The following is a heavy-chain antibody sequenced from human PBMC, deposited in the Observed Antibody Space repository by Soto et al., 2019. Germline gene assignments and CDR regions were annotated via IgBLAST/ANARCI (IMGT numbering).Heavy chain of an antibody. J-gene: IGHJ6*02. D-gene: IGHD2-2*01. Sequence: QVQLQESGPGLVKPSQTLSLTCTVSGGSISSGGYYWSWIRQHPGKGLEWIGCIYYSGSTYYNPSLKSRVTISVDTSKNQFSLQLSSVTAGSKAEYDCAREEHIVVVPAANGCGPRYGMDVWGQGTTVT. CDR3: AREEHIVVVPAANGCGPRYGMDV. CDR2: IYYSGST. V-gene: IGHV4-31*03. CDR1: GGSISSGGYY.